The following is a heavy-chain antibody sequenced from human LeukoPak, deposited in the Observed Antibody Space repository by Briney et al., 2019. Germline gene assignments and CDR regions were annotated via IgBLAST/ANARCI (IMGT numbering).Heavy chain of an antibody. Sequence: PSETLSLTCTISGGSISSGDYYWGWVRQHPGKGLEWIGYIHYSGSTYYNPSLKSRLTISLDTSKNQFSLKLSSVTAADTAVYYCARSRHGSGSYYNCWGQGTLVTVSS. J-gene: IGHJ4*02. V-gene: IGHV4-31*03. CDR2: IHYSGST. D-gene: IGHD3-10*01. CDR3: ARSRHGSGSYYNC. CDR1: GGSISSGDYY.